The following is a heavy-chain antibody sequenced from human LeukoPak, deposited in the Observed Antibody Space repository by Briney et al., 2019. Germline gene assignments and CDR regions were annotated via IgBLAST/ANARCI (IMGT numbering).Heavy chain of an antibody. CDR3: AREGDYYDSSGCFDY. CDR2: IKSKTDGGTI. D-gene: IGHD3-22*01. CDR1: GFTFSNAW. V-gene: IGHV3-15*01. Sequence: GGSLRLSCAASGFTFSNAWMTWVRQAPGKGLEWVGRIKSKTDGGTIDYAAPVKGRFTISRDDSKNTLYLQMNSLKTEDTAVYYCAREGDYYDSSGCFDYWGQGTLVTVSS. J-gene: IGHJ4*02.